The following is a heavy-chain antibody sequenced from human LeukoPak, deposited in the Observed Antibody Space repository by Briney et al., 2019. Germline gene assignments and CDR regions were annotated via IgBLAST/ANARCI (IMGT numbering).Heavy chain of an antibody. D-gene: IGHD2-2*01. V-gene: IGHV6-1*01. CDR1: GDSVSNNSAA. CDR2: TYYRSKWYN. Sequence: SQTLSLTCAISGDSVSNNSAAWNWIRQSPSRGLEWLGRTYYRSKWYNDYAVSVKSRITINPDTSKNRFSLQLKSVTPEDTAVYYCARAADSYYYYGMDVWGQGTTVTVSS. J-gene: IGHJ6*02. CDR3: ARAADSYYYYGMDV.